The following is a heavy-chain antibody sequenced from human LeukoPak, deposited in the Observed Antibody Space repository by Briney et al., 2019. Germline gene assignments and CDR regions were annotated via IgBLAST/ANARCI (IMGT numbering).Heavy chain of an antibody. J-gene: IGHJ3*02. V-gene: IGHV3-23*01. CDR2: ISGSGGST. CDR3: ARMFGSGNYPGAFDI. Sequence: GGSLRLSCAASGFTFSSYAMSWVRQAPGKGLEWVSTISGSGGSTHYADSVKGRFTISRDSFKNTLYLQMNSLRAEDTAVYYCARMFGSGNYPGAFDIWGQGTMVTVSS. D-gene: IGHD3-10*01. CDR1: GFTFSSYA.